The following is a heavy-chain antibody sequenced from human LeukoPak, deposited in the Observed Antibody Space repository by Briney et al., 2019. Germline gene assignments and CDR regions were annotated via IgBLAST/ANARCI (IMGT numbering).Heavy chain of an antibody. J-gene: IGHJ4*02. Sequence: SQTLSLTCTVSGGSVSSGNYYWSWIRQPAGKALEWIGRMYTSGSTNYNPSLKSRVTISRDTSKNQFSLKLNSVTAADTAVYYCAAMIGYFDYWGQGALVTVSS. V-gene: IGHV4-61*02. CDR2: MYTSGST. CDR1: GGSVSSGNYY. CDR3: AAMIGYFDY. D-gene: IGHD3-22*01.